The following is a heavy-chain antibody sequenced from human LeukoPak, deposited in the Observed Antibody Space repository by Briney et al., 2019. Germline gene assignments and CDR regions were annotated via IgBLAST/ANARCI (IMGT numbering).Heavy chain of an antibody. Sequence: ASVKVSCKASGYTFTSYAMHWVRQAPGQRLEWMGWINAGNGNTKYSQKFQGRVTITRDTSASTAYMELSSLRSEDTAVYYWPGTRVYRYYLANGGKGTLVTVS. V-gene: IGHV1-3*01. CDR3: PGTRVYRYYLAN. J-gene: IGHJ4*02. D-gene: IGHD6-13*01. CDR1: GYTFTSYA. CDR2: INAGNGNT.